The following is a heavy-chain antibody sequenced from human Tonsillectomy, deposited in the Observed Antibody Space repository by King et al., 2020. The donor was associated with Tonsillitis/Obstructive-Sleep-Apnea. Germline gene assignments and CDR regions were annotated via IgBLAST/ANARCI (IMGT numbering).Heavy chain of an antibody. Sequence: EVQLVESGGGLVQPGGSLRLSCTVSGFTVSSSYMSWVRQAPGKGLEWVSVFFGVGSTYYADSVQGRFSMSTDNSKNTLFLQINSLRAEDTALYYCVKDVYCSGGTCYTTYWGQGTLVTVSS. V-gene: IGHV3-66*01. CDR3: VKDVYCSGGTCYTTY. D-gene: IGHD2-15*01. CDR1: GFTVSSSY. CDR2: FFGVGST. J-gene: IGHJ4*02.